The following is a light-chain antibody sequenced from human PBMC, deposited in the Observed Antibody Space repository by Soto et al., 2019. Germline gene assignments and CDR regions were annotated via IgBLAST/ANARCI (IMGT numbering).Light chain of an antibody. CDR3: SSYAGSNNYV. V-gene: IGLV2-8*01. CDR1: SSDVGAYNY. CDR2: GVS. J-gene: IGLJ1*01. Sequence: QSALTQPPSASGSPGQSLTISCTGTSSDVGAYNYVSWYQQHPGKAPKLMIYGVSERPSGVPDRFSGSKSGNTASLTVSGLLAEDEADYYCSSYAGSNNYVFGTGTKVTVL.